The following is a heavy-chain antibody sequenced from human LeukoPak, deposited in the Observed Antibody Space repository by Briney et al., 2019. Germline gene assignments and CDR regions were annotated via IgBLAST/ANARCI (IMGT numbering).Heavy chain of an antibody. D-gene: IGHD5-24*01. J-gene: IGHJ4*02. V-gene: IGHV4-39*01. CDR1: GDSISGSSYY. CDR2: IYYGGST. Sequence: SETLSLTYTVSGDSISGSSYYWGWIRQPPGKGLEWIGNIYYGGSTYYNPSLKSRVSISVDTSNNQFSLKVSSVTAVDTAVYYCASADGYKIDYWGQGTLVTVSS. CDR3: ASADGYKIDY.